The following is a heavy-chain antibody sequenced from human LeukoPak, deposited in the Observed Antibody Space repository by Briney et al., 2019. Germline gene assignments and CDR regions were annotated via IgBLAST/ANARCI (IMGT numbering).Heavy chain of an antibody. V-gene: IGHV3-30*18. CDR2: ISYDGSNK. CDR1: GFTFSSYG. D-gene: IGHD5-18*01. Sequence: PGGSLRLSCAASGFTFSSYGMHWVRQAPGKGLEWEAVISYDGSNKYYADSVKGRFTISRDNSKNTLYLQMNSLRAEDTAVYYCAKGGYSYGLDYWGQGTLVTVSS. J-gene: IGHJ4*02. CDR3: AKGGYSYGLDY.